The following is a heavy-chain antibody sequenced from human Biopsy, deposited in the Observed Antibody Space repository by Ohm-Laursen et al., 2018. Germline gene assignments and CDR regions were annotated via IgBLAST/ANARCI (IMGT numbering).Heavy chain of an antibody. CDR3: ARGTGRYYVYGAFDI. V-gene: IGHV4-4*07. CDR1: GDSINNYY. D-gene: IGHD1-26*01. CDR2: IYTSGSP. Sequence: GTLSLTCTVSGDSINNYYLSWIRQPAGKGLEWIGRIYTSGSPNYNLSLESRVTMSVDTSKNQFSLNLRSVTAADTAVYYCARGTGRYYVYGAFDIWGQGTVVTVSS. J-gene: IGHJ3*02.